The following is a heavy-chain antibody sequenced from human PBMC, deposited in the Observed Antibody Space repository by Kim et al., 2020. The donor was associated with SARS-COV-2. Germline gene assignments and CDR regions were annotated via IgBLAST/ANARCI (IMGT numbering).Heavy chain of an antibody. CDR1: GFTFSSYG. V-gene: IGHV3-21*01. D-gene: IGHD3-3*01. CDR3: AREASRRASVEEASDAIDI. CDR2: ISINSTNT. J-gene: IGHJ3*02. Sequence: GGSLRLSCAASGFTFSSYGMNWVRQAPGKGLEWVSGISINSTNTVYADSVKGRITISRDNAKDTLYLQMNSLRADDTAVYYCAREASRRASVEEASDAIDIWGQGTTLTVSS.